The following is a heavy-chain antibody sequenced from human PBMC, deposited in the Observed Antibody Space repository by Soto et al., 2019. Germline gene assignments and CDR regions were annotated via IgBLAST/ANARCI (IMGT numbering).Heavy chain of an antibody. Sequence: QVQLVQSGAEVKKPGSSVKVSCKTSGGTFSRYTINWVRQAPGQGLEWMGRIYPFLGVVNHAQKFKGRVTISAAKSTSTAYLELRSLRSEDTAVFFCARSRGYETDASDIWGQGTTVTVSS. J-gene: IGHJ3*02. CDR3: ARSRGYETDASDI. CDR1: GGTFSRYT. D-gene: IGHD5-12*01. CDR2: IYPFLGVV. V-gene: IGHV1-69*02.